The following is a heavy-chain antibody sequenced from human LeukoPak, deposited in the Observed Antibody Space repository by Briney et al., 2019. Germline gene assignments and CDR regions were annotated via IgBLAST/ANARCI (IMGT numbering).Heavy chain of an antibody. CDR2: VYTSGST. CDR1: GGSIINYS. J-gene: IGHJ4*02. CDR3: ARGSGYSGYYFDY. D-gene: IGHD3-3*01. V-gene: IGHV4-4*07. Sequence: SETLSLTCTVSGGSIINYSWSWIRQPAGKGLEWIGRVYTSGSTNYDPSLKSRVTMSVDTSKNQFSLKLSSVTAADTAVYYCARGSGYSGYYFDYWGQGTLVTVSS.